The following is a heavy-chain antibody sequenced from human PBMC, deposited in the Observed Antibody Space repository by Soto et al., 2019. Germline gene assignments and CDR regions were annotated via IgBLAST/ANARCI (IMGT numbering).Heavy chain of an antibody. Sequence: GGSLRLSCVASGFTFSSHWMTWVRQSPGEGLGWVANMKEDGGEIYYVDSVKGRFTISRDNAKNLLYLQMNSLRAEDTAIYYCARGWAALDYWGQGALVTVSS. J-gene: IGHJ4*02. D-gene: IGHD6-6*01. CDR1: GFTFSSHW. CDR3: ARGWAALDY. V-gene: IGHV3-7*03. CDR2: MKEDGGEI.